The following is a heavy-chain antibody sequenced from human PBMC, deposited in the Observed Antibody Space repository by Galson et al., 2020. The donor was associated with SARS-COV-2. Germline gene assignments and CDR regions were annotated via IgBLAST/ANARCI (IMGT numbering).Heavy chain of an antibody. CDR1: GFTFRSYA. D-gene: IGHD3-10*01. V-gene: IGHV3-23*01. J-gene: IGHJ5*02. CDR3: AKDWEMGSWFDP. CDR2: INGDGYRT. Sequence: GSLRLSCAASGFTFRSYAMSWVRQAPGKGLEWVSAINGDGYRTDYADSVKGRFTISRDNSKNTLYLQMNSLRAEDTAVYYCAKDWEMGSWFDPWGQGTLVTVS.